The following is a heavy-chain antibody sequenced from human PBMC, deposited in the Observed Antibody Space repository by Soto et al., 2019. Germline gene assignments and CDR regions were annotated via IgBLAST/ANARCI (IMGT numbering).Heavy chain of an antibody. Sequence: ASVKVSCKASGYTFTGYYMHWVRQAPGQGLEWMGWINPNSGGTNYAQKFQGRVTMTRDTSISTAYMELSRLRSDDTAVYYCARAPSIAARLTFDYWGQGTLVTVS. D-gene: IGHD6-6*01. CDR1: GYTFTGYY. CDR2: INPNSGGT. J-gene: IGHJ4*02. CDR3: ARAPSIAARLTFDY. V-gene: IGHV1-2*02.